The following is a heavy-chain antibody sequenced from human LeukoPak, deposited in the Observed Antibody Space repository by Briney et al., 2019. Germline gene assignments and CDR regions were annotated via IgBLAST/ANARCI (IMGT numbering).Heavy chain of an antibody. Sequence: ASVKVSCKASGYTFTSYGISWVRQAPGQGLEWMGWISAYNGNTNYAQKLQGRVTMTTDTSTSTAYMELRSLRSDDTAVYYCASHIAVAGLTHIDYWGQGTLVTVSS. CDR1: GYTFTSYG. CDR3: ASHIAVAGLTHIDY. D-gene: IGHD6-19*01. J-gene: IGHJ4*02. CDR2: ISAYNGNT. V-gene: IGHV1-18*01.